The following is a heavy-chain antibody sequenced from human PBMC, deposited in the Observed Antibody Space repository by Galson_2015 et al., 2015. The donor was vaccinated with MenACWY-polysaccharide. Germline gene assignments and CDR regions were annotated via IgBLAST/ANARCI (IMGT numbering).Heavy chain of an antibody. CDR3: AKDCCATTTCCYSTDG. J-gene: IGHJ4*02. V-gene: IGHV3-21*01. CDR1: GFTFSSYS. Sequence: SLRLSCAASGFTFSSYSMNWVRQAPGRGLEWVSSISSSRTSIYYADSVKGRFTISRDNAKNSLYLQMNSLRAEDTAVYYCAKDCCATTTCCYSTDGWGQGTLVTVSS. D-gene: IGHD2-15*01. CDR2: ISSSRTSI.